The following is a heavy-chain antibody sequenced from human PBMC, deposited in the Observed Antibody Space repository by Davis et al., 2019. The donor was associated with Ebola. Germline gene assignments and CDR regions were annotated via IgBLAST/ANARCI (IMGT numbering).Heavy chain of an antibody. D-gene: IGHD4-17*01. V-gene: IGHV4-59*08. Sequence: MPGGSLRLSCTVSGGSISSYYWSWIRQPPGKGLEWIGYIYYSGSTNYNPSLKSRVTISVDTSKNQFSLKLSSVTAADTAVYYCARHEATVTTSWFDPWGQGTLVTVSS. J-gene: IGHJ5*02. CDR1: GGSISSYY. CDR3: ARHEATVTTSWFDP. CDR2: IYYSGST.